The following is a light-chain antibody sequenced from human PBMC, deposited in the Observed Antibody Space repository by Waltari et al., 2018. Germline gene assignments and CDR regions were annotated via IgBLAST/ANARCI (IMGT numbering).Light chain of an antibody. CDR1: QTINTNF. J-gene: IGKJ4*01. Sequence: FRASQTINTNFLVCYQQKPGQAPRLIIHGASSSATGFPDRFSGSGSGTDFTLTISNLEPEDFAVYYCQQYDGSVLTFGGGTKVEI. V-gene: IGKV3-20*01. CDR3: QQYDGSVLT. CDR2: GAS.